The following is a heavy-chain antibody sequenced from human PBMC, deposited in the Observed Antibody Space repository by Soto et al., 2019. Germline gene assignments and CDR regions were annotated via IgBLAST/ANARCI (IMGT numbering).Heavy chain of an antibody. CDR2: ISSSSSYI. CDR3: AGGRYCSSTSCVDLFAFDI. CDR1: GFTFSSYS. J-gene: IGHJ3*02. Sequence: EVQLVESGGGLVKPGGSLRLSCAASGFTFSSYSMNWVRQAPGKGLEWVSSISSSSSYIYYADSVKGRFTISRDNAKNSLYLQMNSLRAEDTAVYYCAGGRYCSSTSCVDLFAFDIWGQGTMVTVSS. D-gene: IGHD2-2*01. V-gene: IGHV3-21*01.